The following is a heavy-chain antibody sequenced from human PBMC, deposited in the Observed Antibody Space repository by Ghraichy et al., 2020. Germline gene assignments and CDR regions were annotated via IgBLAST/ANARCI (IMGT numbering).Heavy chain of an antibody. CDR1: GFTFSDYY. D-gene: IGHD2-2*01. J-gene: IGHJ5*02. Sequence: LSLTCAASGFTFSDYYMSWIRQAPGKGLEWVSYISSSSSYTNYADSVKGRFTISRDNAKNSLYLQMNSLRAEDTAVYYCARDPGRVPAANNWFDPWGQGTLVTVSS. CDR2: ISSSSSYT. CDR3: ARDPGRVPAANNWFDP. V-gene: IGHV3-11*06.